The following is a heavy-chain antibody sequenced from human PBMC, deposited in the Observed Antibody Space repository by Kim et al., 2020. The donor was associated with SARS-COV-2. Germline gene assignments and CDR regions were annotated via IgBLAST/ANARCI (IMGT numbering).Heavy chain of an antibody. CDR1: GYSISSGYY. CDR2: IYHSGST. J-gene: IGHJ3*02. V-gene: IGHV4-38-2*02. D-gene: IGHD4-17*01. Sequence: SETLSLTCTVSGYSISSGYYWGWIRQPPGKVLEWIGSIYHSGSTYYNPSLKSRCTISVDTSKNQFSLKLSSVTAADTAVYYCARSDYGGNLGAFDIWGQGNMVTVSS. CDR3: ARSDYGGNLGAFDI.